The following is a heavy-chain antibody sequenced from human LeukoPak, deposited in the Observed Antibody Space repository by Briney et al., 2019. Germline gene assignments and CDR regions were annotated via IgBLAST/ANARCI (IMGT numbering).Heavy chain of an antibody. J-gene: IGHJ6*03. D-gene: IGHD3-10*01. Sequence: ASVKVSCKASNNTLSNNGISWVRQAPGQGLEWMGWISGYNTYTTYAQKFQDRVTMTKDTSTSTAYMELRSLRSDDTAVYYCARDLRLWFGESDLWGYYYMDVWGKGTTVTISS. CDR3: ARDLRLWFGESDLWGYYYMDV. CDR1: NNTLSNNG. CDR2: ISGYNTYT. V-gene: IGHV1-18*01.